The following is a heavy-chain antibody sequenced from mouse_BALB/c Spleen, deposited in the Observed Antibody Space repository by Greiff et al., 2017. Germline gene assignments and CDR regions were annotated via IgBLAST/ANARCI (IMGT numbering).Heavy chain of an antibody. Sequence: EVHLVESGGGLVKPGGSLKLSCAASGFTFSSYTMSWVRQTPEKRLEWVATISSGGGNTYYPDSVKGRFTISRDNAKNNLYLQMSSLRSEDTALYYCARYNPYYFDYWGQGTTLTVSS. CDR3: ARYNPYYFDY. CDR2: ISSGGGNT. CDR1: GFTFSSYT. V-gene: IGHV5-9*03. J-gene: IGHJ2*01.